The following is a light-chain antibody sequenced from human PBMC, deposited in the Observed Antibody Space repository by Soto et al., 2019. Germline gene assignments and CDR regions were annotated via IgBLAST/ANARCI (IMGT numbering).Light chain of an antibody. Sequence: QSALTQPPSASGSPGQSVTISCTGTSSDVGAYNYVSWYQHRPGKAPKLMIYEVTKRPSGVPDRFSGAKSGNTASLTVSGLQAEDEADYYCTSHAGTNNFPYGFGTGTKLTVL. V-gene: IGLV2-8*01. J-gene: IGLJ1*01. CDR1: SSDVGAYNY. CDR3: TSHAGTNNFPYG. CDR2: EVT.